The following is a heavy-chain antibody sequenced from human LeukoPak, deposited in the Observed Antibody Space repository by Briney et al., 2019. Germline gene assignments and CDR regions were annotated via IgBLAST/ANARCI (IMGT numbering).Heavy chain of an antibody. CDR3: ARGRYYDFWSGYLNWFDP. D-gene: IGHD3-3*01. CDR1: GGSFSGYY. Sequence: PSETLSLTCAVYGGSFSGYYWSWIRQPPGKGLEWIGETNHSGSTNYNPSLKSRVTISVDTSKNQFSLKLSSVTAADTAVYYCARGRYYDFWSGYLNWFDPWGQGTLVTVSS. V-gene: IGHV4-34*01. CDR2: TNHSGST. J-gene: IGHJ5*02.